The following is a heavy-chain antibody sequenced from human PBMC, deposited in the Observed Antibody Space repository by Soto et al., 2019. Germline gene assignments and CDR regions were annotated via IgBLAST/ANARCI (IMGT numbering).Heavy chain of an antibody. CDR2: IRSKAYGGTT. J-gene: IGHJ4*02. CDR1: GFTFGDYA. D-gene: IGHD3-9*01. CDR3: TRGGTLLRYFDWLSTYYFDY. V-gene: IGHV3-49*03. Sequence: GGSLRLSCTASGFTFGDYAMSWFRQAPGKGLEWVGFIRSKAYGGTTEYAASVKGRFTISRDDSKSIAYLQMNSLKTEDTAVYYCTRGGTLLRYFDWLSTYYFDYWGQGTLVTVSS.